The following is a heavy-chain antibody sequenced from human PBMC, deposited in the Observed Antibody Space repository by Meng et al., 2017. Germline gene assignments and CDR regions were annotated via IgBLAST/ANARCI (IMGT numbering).Heavy chain of an antibody. CDR2: INHSGST. V-gene: IGHV4-34*01. D-gene: IGHD6-19*01. J-gene: IGHJ4*02. CDR1: GGSFNGYY. CDR3: ARGFYSSGWNTFDY. Sequence: QVHPQQWRAGLLRPSETLSLTGGVYGGSFNGYYWTWSRQPPGKGLEWVGDINHSGSTNYYPSLKSRVTISLDTSKNQFSLKLRSVTAADTAVYFCARGFYSSGWNTFDYWGQGTLVTVFS.